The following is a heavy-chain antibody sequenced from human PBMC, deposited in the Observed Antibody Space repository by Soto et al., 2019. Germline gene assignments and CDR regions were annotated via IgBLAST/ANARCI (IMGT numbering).Heavy chain of an antibody. V-gene: IGHV3-73*01. Sequence: DVQLVESGEVLVKPGGSLKISCAASGFSFGGSGLHWVRQPTGKGLEWVGRIRSKANNYATEYAASVKGRFTISRDDSKNTTYLQMNSLKIEDTAMYFCTTLGTFWGQGTLVTVSS. CDR3: TTLGTF. D-gene: IGHD3-16*01. CDR2: IRSKANNYAT. J-gene: IGHJ4*02. CDR1: GFSFGGSG.